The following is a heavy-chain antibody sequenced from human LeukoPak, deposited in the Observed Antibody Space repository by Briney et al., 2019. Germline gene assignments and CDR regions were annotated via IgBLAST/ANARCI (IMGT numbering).Heavy chain of an antibody. V-gene: IGHV1-18*01. Sequence: ASVKVSCKASGYTFTSYGISWVRQAPGQGLEWMGWISAYNGNTNYAQKLQGRVTMTTDTSTSTAYMELRSLRSDDTAVYYCARDGYYDILTGYSRGDLDYWGQGTLVTVSS. CDR3: ARDGYYDILTGYSRGDLDY. CDR2: ISAYNGNT. J-gene: IGHJ4*02. CDR1: GYTFTSYG. D-gene: IGHD3-9*01.